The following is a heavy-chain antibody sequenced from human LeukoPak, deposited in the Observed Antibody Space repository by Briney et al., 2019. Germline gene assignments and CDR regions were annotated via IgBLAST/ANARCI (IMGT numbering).Heavy chain of an antibody. CDR1: GFTFSTYW. V-gene: IGHV3-74*01. CDR2: INSDGSST. D-gene: IGHD5-24*01. CDR3: TRERWLDY. Sequence: AGGSLRLSCAASGFTFSTYWMNWVRQAPGKGPVWVSRINSDGSSTSYADSVKGRFTISRDNAKSTLYLQMNSLRAEDTAVYYCTRERWLDYWGQGTLVTVSS. J-gene: IGHJ4*02.